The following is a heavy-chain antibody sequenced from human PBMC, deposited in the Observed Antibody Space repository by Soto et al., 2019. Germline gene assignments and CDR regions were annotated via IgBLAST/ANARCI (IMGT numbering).Heavy chain of an antibody. J-gene: IGHJ2*01. CDR2: IVVGSGNT. D-gene: IGHD5-18*01. V-gene: IGHV1-58*01. Sequence: SVKVSYKASGFTFTSSAVQWVRHARGQRLEWIGWIVVGSGNTNYAQKFQERVTITRDMSTSTAYMELSSLRSEDTAVYYCAAGTPYRYGPFVYFDLWGRGTLVTVAS. CDR1: GFTFTSSA. CDR3: AAGTPYRYGPFVYFDL.